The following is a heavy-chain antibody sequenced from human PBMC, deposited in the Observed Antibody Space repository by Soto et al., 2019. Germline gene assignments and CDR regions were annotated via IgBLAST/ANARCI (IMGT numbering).Heavy chain of an antibody. CDR1: GGSFSGYY. J-gene: IGHJ6*02. Sequence: SETLSLTCGVYGGSFSGYYWSWIRQPPGKGLEWIGEINHSGSTNYSPSLKSRVTISVDTSKNQFSLKLSSVTAADTAVYYCASSYGGNSYYYYYYGMDVWGQGTTVTVSS. CDR2: INHSGST. D-gene: IGHD4-17*01. CDR3: ASSYGGNSYYYYYYGMDV. V-gene: IGHV4-34*01.